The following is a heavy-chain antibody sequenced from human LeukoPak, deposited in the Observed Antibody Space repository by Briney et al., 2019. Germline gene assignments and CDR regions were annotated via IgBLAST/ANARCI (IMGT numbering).Heavy chain of an antibody. J-gene: IGHJ6*02. Sequence: GGSLRLSCAASGFTFSSYSMNWVRQAPGKGLEWVSYISSSSSTIYYADSVKGRFTISRDNAKNSLYLQMNSLRAEDTAVYYCARDLIQLWTRGYYGMDVWGQGTTVTVSS. CDR2: ISSSSSTI. D-gene: IGHD5-18*01. V-gene: IGHV3-48*04. CDR3: ARDLIQLWTRGYYGMDV. CDR1: GFTFSSYS.